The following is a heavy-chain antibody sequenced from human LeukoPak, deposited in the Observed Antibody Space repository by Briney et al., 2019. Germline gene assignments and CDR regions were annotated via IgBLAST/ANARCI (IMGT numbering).Heavy chain of an antibody. D-gene: IGHD3-22*01. CDR1: GGSFSGYY. CDR2: INHSGST. CDR3: ARCLNEGELDYYDSSGYYSYFDY. J-gene: IGHJ4*02. Sequence: PSETLSLTCAVYGGSFSGYYWSWNRQPPGKGLEWIGEINHSGSTNYHPSLKSRVTISLDTSKNQFSLKLSSVTSADTAVYYCARCLNEGELDYYDSSGYYSYFDYWGQGTLVTVSS. V-gene: IGHV4-34*01.